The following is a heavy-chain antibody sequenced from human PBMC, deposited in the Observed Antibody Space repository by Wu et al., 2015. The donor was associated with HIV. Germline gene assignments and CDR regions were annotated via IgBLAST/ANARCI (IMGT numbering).Heavy chain of an antibody. D-gene: IGHD5/OR15-5a*01. CDR1: GGTFSSYA. V-gene: IGHV1-69*11. J-gene: IGHJ6*03. CDR3: ARRGGSRGYSVDYYYYYYMDV. Sequence: QVQLVQSGAEVKKPGSSVKVSCKASGGTFSSYAISWVRQAPGQGFEWMGRIIPNHGGANYAEKFEGRVTITADEATNTAYMDLSRLRSEDTAVYYCARRGGSRGYSVDYYYYYYMDVWGKGTTVTVSS. CDR2: IIPNHGGA.